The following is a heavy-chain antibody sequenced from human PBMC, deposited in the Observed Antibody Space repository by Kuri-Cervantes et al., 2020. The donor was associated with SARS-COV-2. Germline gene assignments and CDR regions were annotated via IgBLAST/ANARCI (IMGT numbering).Heavy chain of an antibody. CDR2: INSDGSST. Sequence: GASLKTSCAASGFTFSSYWMHLVRQAPGKGLVWVSRINSDGSSTSYADSVKGRFTISRDNAKNTLYLQMNSLRAEDTAVYYCARGIGIAAAGHWGQGTLVTVSS. CDR3: ARGIGIAAAGH. D-gene: IGHD6-13*01. V-gene: IGHV3-74*01. CDR1: GFTFSSYW. J-gene: IGHJ4*02.